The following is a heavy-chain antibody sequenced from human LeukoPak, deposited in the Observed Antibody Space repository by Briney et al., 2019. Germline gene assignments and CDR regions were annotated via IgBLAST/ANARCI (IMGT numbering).Heavy chain of an antibody. J-gene: IGHJ2*01. CDR3: ARGLAAAAGTLFSSWYFDL. CDR1: GGSISSSSYY. CDR2: IYYSGST. D-gene: IGHD6-13*01. V-gene: IGHV4-39*07. Sequence: SETLSLTCTVSGGSISSSSYYWGWIRQPPGKGLEWIGSIYYSGSTYYNPSPKSRVTISVDTSKNQFSLKLSSVTAADTAVYYCARGLAAAAGTLFSSWYFDLWGRGTLVTVSS.